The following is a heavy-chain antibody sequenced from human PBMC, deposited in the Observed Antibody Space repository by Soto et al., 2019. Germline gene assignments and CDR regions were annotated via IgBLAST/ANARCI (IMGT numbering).Heavy chain of an antibody. CDR3: TTGVGWYDPYGMDV. CDR1: GFTFNYAW. Sequence: EVQLLESGGVLVQPGGSLRLSCAVSGFTFNYAWMSWVRQAPGKGLEWIGRIQSKADGGTTEYAAPVKGRFTISRDDSENMLYLQLNSLKNDDTAVYYCTTGVGWYDPYGMDVWGQGTTVTVSS. D-gene: IGHD6-19*01. V-gene: IGHV3-15*01. J-gene: IGHJ6*02. CDR2: IQSKADGGTT.